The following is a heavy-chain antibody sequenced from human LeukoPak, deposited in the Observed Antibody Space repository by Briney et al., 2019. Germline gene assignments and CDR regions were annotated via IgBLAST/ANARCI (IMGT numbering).Heavy chain of an antibody. CDR1: GYTFTSYD. V-gene: IGHV1-2*02. CDR3: ARNYYDILTGYYRPFDY. Sequence: ASVKVSCKASGYTFTSYDINWVRQATGQGLEWLGWINPNSGGTNYAQKFQGRVTMTRDTSISTAYMELSRLRSDDTAVYYCARNYYDILTGYYRPFDYWGQGTLVTVSS. CDR2: INPNSGGT. J-gene: IGHJ4*02. D-gene: IGHD3-9*01.